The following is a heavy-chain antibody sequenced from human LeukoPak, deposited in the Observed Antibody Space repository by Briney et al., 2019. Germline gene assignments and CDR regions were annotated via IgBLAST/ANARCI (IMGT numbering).Heavy chain of an antibody. D-gene: IGHD3-22*01. CDR3: AKGRSYYDSSGYYYFDY. Sequence: GGSLRLSCAASEFTFSSYAMSWVRQAPGKGLEWVSAISGSGGGTYYADSVKGRFTISRDNSKNTLYLQMNSLRAEDTAVYYCAKGRSYYDSSGYYYFDYWGQGTLVTVSS. CDR1: EFTFSSYA. CDR2: ISGSGGGT. V-gene: IGHV3-23*01. J-gene: IGHJ4*02.